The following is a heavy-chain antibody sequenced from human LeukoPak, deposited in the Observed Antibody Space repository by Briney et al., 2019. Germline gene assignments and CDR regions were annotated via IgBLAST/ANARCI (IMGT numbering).Heavy chain of an antibody. D-gene: IGHD4-17*01. V-gene: IGHV4-31*03. CDR1: VGSSTGGGYY. CDR3: ARARGDSSRLDY. CDR2: FYYSDNT. J-gene: IGHJ4*02. Sequence: SETLSLTCTVSVGSSTGGGYYWRWIRQHPGKGLEWIGYFYYSDNTYYIPSLKSRGTKSADTSKNQYSLKLNSVTAADTAVYYCARARGDSSRLDYWGQGTLVTVSS.